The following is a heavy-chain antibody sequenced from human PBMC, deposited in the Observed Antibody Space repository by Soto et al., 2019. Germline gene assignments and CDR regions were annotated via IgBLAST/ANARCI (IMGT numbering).Heavy chain of an antibody. CDR2: IYYSGST. Sequence: SETLSLTCTVSGGSISSGGYYWSWIRQHPGKGLEWIGYIYYSGSTYYNPSLKSRVTISVDTSKNQFSLKLSSVTAADTAVYYCARVVGYCSSTSCSPSLGGAFDIWGQGTMVTVS. V-gene: IGHV4-31*03. CDR3: ARVVGYCSSTSCSPSLGGAFDI. CDR1: GGSISSGGYY. D-gene: IGHD2-2*01. J-gene: IGHJ3*02.